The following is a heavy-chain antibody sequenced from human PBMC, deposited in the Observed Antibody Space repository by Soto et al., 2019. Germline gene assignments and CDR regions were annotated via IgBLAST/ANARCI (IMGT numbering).Heavy chain of an antibody. V-gene: IGHV3-7*03. CDR1: GFIFSDYW. Sequence: EVQLVESGGGLVQPGGSLRLSCAVSGFIFSDYWMTWVRQAPGKGLEWVANINPEGSEKYYVDSVKGRFTISRDNAKNSLYLQMISIRAEDTALYYCARARIDYWGRGTLITVSS. J-gene: IGHJ4*02. CDR3: ARARIDY. CDR2: INPEGSEK.